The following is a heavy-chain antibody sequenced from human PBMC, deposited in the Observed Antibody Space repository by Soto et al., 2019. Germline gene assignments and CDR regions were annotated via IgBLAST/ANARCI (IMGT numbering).Heavy chain of an antibody. D-gene: IGHD5-12*01. V-gene: IGHV4-31*03. J-gene: IGHJ4*02. Sequence: QVKLQESGPGLVKPSQTLSLTCTVSGGSINSGGYYWSWIRQHPGKGLEWTGYIYDRESTYYNPSLRSRITKSLDTSENQYSLKLSSVTAADTAVYYCARTRGYSGLHLDSWGQGTLVTVSS. CDR2: IYDREST. CDR3: ARTRGYSGLHLDS. CDR1: GGSINSGGYY.